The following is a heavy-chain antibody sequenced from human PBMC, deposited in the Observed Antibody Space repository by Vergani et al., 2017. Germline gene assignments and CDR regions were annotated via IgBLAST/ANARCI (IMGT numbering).Heavy chain of an antibody. Sequence: QVQLVQSGAEVKKPGASVKVSCKASGYTFTSYDINWVRQATGQGLEWMGWMNPNSGNTGYAQKFQGRVTMTRNTSMSTAYMELSSLRSEDTAVYYCASKSAGFGVGSLDYYYYDYMDVWGKGTTVTVSS. CDR2: MNPNSGNT. V-gene: IGHV1-8*01. J-gene: IGHJ6*03. CDR3: ASKSAGFGVGSLDYYYYDYMDV. D-gene: IGHD3-3*01. CDR1: GYTFTSYD.